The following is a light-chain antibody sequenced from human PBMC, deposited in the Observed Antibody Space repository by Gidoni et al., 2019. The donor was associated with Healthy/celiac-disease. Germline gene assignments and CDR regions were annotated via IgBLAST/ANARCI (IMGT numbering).Light chain of an antibody. CDR1: QSVSSSY. V-gene: IGKV3-20*01. J-gene: IGKJ5*01. CDR3: QQYGSSPPVT. CDR2: GAS. Sequence: EIALMQSPGTLSLSPGERATLSCRASQSVSSSYLAWYQQKPGQAPRLLIYGASSRATGIPDRFSGSGSGTDFTLTISRLEPEDFAVYYCQQYGSSPPVTFGQGTRLEIK.